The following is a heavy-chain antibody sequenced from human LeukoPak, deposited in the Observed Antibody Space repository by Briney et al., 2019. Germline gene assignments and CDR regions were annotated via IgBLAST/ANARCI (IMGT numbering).Heavy chain of an antibody. J-gene: IGHJ4*02. CDR1: GFTFSSYS. Sequence: GGSLRLSCAASGFTFSSYSMNWVGEAPGKGLQWGSYISSSSSTIYYADSVKGRFTISRDNAKNSLYLQMNSLRAEDTAVYYCAKTDRWLVIANFDYWGQGTLVTVSS. CDR2: ISSSSSTI. V-gene: IGHV3-48*01. D-gene: IGHD2-21*01. CDR3: AKTDRWLVIANFDY.